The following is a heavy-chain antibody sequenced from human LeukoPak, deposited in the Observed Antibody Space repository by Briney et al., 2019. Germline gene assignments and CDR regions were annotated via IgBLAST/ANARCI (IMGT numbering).Heavy chain of an antibody. Sequence: SETLSLTCTLSGGSISSYYWSWIRQPPGKGLEWIGYIYYSGSTNYNPSLKSRVTISVDTSKNQFSLKLSSVTAADTAVYYCARDSGPRLWSNIDYWGQGTMVTVSS. CDR1: GGSISSYY. V-gene: IGHV4-59*01. D-gene: IGHD5-18*01. J-gene: IGHJ4*02. CDR2: IYYSGST. CDR3: ARDSGPRLWSNIDY.